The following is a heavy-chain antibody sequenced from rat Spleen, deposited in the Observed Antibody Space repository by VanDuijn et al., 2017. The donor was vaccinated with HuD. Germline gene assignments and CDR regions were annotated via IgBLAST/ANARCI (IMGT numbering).Heavy chain of an antibody. Sequence: EVQLVESDGGLVQPGRSLKLSCAASGFTFSDYYMAWVRQAPTKGLEWVATISYDGSSTYYRDSVKGRFTISRDNAKITLYLQMDSLRSEDTATYYFAREGLITTVVAHFDYWGQGVMVTVSS. J-gene: IGHJ2*01. CDR2: ISYDGSST. CDR3: AREGLITTVVAHFDY. D-gene: IGHD1-1*01. CDR1: GFTFSDYY. V-gene: IGHV5-29*01.